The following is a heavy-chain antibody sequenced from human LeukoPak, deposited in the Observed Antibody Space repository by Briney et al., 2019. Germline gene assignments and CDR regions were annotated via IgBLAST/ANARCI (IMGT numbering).Heavy chain of an antibody. J-gene: IGHJ6*03. D-gene: IGHD6-6*01. CDR3: ARTSGSSPLGNYYYYYMDV. V-gene: IGHV4-31*03. CDR1: GGSISSGGYY. CDR2: IYYSGST. Sequence: SETLSLTCTVSGGSISSGGYYWSWIRPHPGKGLEWIGYIYYSGSTYYNPSLKSRVTISVDTSKNQFSLKLSSVTAADTAVYYCARTSGSSPLGNYYYYYMDVWGKGTTVTVSS.